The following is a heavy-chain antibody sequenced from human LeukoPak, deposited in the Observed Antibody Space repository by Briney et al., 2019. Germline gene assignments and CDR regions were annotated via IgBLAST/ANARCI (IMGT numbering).Heavy chain of an antibody. CDR1: GFTLSSNY. J-gene: IGHJ4*02. Sequence: GGSLRLSCAASGFTLSSNYMSWVRQAPGKGLEWVSVIYSGGGTYYADSVKGRFAISRDNSKNTLYLQMNSLRPEDTAVYYCARVGYSSGWFRQWGQGTLVTVSS. CDR2: IYSGGGT. CDR3: ARVGYSSGWFRQ. D-gene: IGHD6-19*01. V-gene: IGHV3-66*01.